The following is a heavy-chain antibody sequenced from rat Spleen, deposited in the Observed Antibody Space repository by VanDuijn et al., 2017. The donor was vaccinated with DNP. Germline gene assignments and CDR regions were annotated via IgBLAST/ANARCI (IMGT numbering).Heavy chain of an antibody. CDR3: AKAGGYSPWYFDY. J-gene: IGHJ2*01. CDR2: ISYDGTRT. Sequence: EVQLVESGGGLVQPGRSLKLSCAASEFTFSDYDMAWVRQAPKKGLEWVATISYDGTRTYYRASVKGRFTISRDNAKSTLYLQMDSLRSEETATYYCAKAGGYSPWYFDYWGQGVMVTVSS. D-gene: IGHD1-11*01. V-gene: IGHV5-7*01. CDR1: EFTFSDYD.